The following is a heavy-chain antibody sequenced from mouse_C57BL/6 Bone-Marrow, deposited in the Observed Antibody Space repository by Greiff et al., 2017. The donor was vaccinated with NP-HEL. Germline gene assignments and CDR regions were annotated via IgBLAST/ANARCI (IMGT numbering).Heavy chain of an antibody. CDR3: ARKGGYEGYTGYFDV. CDR1: GYTFTSYW. V-gene: IGHV1-55*01. CDR2: IYPGSGST. D-gene: IGHD2-3*01. J-gene: IGHJ1*03. Sequence: QVQLQQPGAELVKPGASVKMSCKASGYTFTSYWITWVKQRPGQGLEWIGDIYPGSGSTNYNEKFKSKATLTVDTSSSTAYMQLSSLTSEDSAVYYCARKGGYEGYTGYFDVWGTGTTVTVSS.